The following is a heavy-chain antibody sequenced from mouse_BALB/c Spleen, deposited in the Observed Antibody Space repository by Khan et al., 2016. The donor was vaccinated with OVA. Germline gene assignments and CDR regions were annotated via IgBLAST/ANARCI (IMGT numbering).Heavy chain of an antibody. J-gene: IGHJ2*01. Sequence: EVELVESGPGLVKPSQSLSLTCTVTGYSITSGYGWNWIRQSPGNKLEWMGYISYSGSTNYKPSLKSRISITRDTSKNQIILQLNSVTTEGTATYYCAKTARIKYWGQGTTLTVSS. D-gene: IGHD1-2*01. V-gene: IGHV3-2*02. CDR1: GYSITSGYG. CDR2: ISYSGST. CDR3: AKTARIKY.